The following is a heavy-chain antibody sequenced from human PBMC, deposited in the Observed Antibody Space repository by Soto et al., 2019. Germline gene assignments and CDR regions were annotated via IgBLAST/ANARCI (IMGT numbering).Heavy chain of an antibody. CDR1: GYSFTSYW. V-gene: IGHV5-10-1*01. Sequence: GESLKISCNGSGYSFTSYWISWVRQMPWKGLEWMGRIDPSDSYTNYSPSFQGHVTISADKSISTAYLQWSSLKASDTAMYYCARPATVQDYYYGMDVWGQGTTVTVSS. J-gene: IGHJ6*02. CDR2: IDPSDSYT. D-gene: IGHD4-4*01. CDR3: ARPATVQDYYYGMDV.